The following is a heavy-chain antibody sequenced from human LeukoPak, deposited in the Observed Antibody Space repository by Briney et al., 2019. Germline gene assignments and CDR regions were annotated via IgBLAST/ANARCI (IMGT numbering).Heavy chain of an antibody. CDR2: SFYSGRT. CDR1: GDSIGGSVDY. J-gene: IGHJ4*02. CDR3: ARQAGSGGCLDY. Sequence: KPSETLSLTGTGSGDSIGGSVDYWVWIRQPPGKGLEWIGSSFYSGRTYDNPSLKSRVTISVDTSKNQVFLKLTGVTAADTALYYCARQAGSGGCLDYWGQGNLVTVSS. D-gene: IGHD3-10*01. V-gene: IGHV4-39*01.